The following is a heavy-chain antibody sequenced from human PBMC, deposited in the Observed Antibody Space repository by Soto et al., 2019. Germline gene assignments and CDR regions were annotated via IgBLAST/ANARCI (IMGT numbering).Heavy chain of an antibody. CDR1: SDSISSSRYY. CDR2: VYYIGST. D-gene: IGHD6-19*01. V-gene: IGHV4-39*07. Sequence: SETLSLTCTVSSDSISSSRYYWGWIRQSPGMGLEWIGSVYYIGSTYYNPSLESRVTMSADTSKNQFSLKLRSVTAADTAVYYCASTGYSSGWRGYWGQGTLVTVS. CDR3: ASTGYSSGWRGY. J-gene: IGHJ4*02.